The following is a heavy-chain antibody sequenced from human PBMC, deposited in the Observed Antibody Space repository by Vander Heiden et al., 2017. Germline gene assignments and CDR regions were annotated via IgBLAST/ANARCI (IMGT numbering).Heavy chain of an antibody. CDR2: IYAGGDT. Sequence: VESGGDLIQPGGSLSLSSAGPAFIVSINYITWVRQAPGKGPEWVSVIYAGGDTYYADSVKGRFTASRDNSKNTLYLQMNDLRAEDTAVYYCATTLCRGTSCSYDGLDIWGPGTMVTVST. CDR3: ATTLCRGTSCSYDGLDI. V-gene: IGHV3-53*01. D-gene: IGHD2-2*01. CDR1: AFIVSINY. J-gene: IGHJ3*02.